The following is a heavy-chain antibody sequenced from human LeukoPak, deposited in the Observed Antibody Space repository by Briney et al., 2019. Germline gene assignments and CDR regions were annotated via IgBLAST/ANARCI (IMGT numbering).Heavy chain of an antibody. D-gene: IGHD2-2*01. V-gene: IGHV1-2*02. CDR1: GYTFTGYY. CDR3: ARVCYGSSTSSYEGWFDR. J-gene: IGHJ5*02. CDR2: INPNSGGT. Sequence: GASVKVSCKASGYTFTGYYMHWVRQAPGQGLEWMGWINPNSGGTNYAQKLQGRVTMTRDTSISTAYLELRRLRSADTAVYYCARVCYGSSTSSYEGWFDRWGQGTLVTVSS.